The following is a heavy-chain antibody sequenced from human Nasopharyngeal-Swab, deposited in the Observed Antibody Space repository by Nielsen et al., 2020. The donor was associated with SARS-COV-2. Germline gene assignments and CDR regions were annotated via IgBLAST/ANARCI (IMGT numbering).Heavy chain of an antibody. J-gene: IGHJ4*02. CDR3: ARGGDGYSMDY. V-gene: IGHV3-7*01. CDR1: GIPLRCYW. D-gene: IGHD5-24*01. Sequence: ESLKIPFDGPGIPLRCYWMSWVRQPPGKGLEWVANIKHDGSDKNYVDPVKGRFTISRDNDKNLLFLQMNSLRAEDTAVYYCARGGDGYSMDYWGQGTLVTVSS. CDR2: IKHDGSDK.